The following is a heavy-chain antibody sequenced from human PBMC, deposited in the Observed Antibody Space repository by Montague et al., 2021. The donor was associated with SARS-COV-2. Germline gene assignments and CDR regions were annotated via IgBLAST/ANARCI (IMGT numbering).Heavy chain of an antibody. CDR1: GFTFNNHG. V-gene: IGHV3-30*03. Sequence: SLRLSCAASGFTFNNHGMHWVRQAPGNGLEWVAYISYDGSKKSYADSVKGRLTISRDSSKNTLYLQMNSLKTEDTAIYYCTRDRSSFDIFTGDSLYWGQGALGTGSS. D-gene: IGHD3-9*01. CDR2: ISYDGSKK. J-gene: IGHJ4*02. CDR3: TRDRSSFDIFTGDSLY.